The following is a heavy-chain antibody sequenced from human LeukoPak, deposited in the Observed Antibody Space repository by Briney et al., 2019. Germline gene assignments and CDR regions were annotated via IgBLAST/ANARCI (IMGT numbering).Heavy chain of an antibody. CDR1: GGSISSYY. CDR2: IYYSGST. J-gene: IGHJ3*02. Sequence: PSETLSLTCTVSGGSISSYYWSWIRQPPGKGLEWIGYIYYSGSTNYNPSLKSRVTISVDTSKNQFSLKLSSVTAADTAVYYCAREPGFEQTTVTNDAFDIWGQGTMVTVSS. V-gene: IGHV4-59*01. CDR3: AREPGFEQTTVTNDAFDI. D-gene: IGHD4-17*01.